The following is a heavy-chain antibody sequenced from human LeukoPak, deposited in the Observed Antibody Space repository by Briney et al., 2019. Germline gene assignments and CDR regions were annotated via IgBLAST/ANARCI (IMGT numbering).Heavy chain of an antibody. CDR1: GFTFSVYG. J-gene: IGHJ4*02. CDR2: ICSDGSNK. D-gene: IGHD5-24*01. V-gene: IGHV3-33*06. CDR3: AKSRDGYNQVDY. Sequence: PGRSLRLSCAASGFTFSVYGMHWVRQAPGKGLEWLAVICSDGSNKYYADSLRGRFTISRDNSKNKLYLQMNSLGADDTAIYYCAKSRDGYNQVDYWGQGILVAVSS.